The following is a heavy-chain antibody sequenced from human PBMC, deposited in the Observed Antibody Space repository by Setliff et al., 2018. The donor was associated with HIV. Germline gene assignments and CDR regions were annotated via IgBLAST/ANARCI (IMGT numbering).Heavy chain of an antibody. CDR2: IYTSGS. V-gene: IGHV4-4*09. D-gene: IGHD4-17*01. J-gene: IGHJ4*02. CDR3: ARWTVGELDHFDS. Sequence: PSETLSLTCTVSGGSISSYYWSWIRLPPGKGLEWIGYIYTSGSNYNPSLKSRVIISIDTSKNQFALKLSSVTAADTAMYYCARWTVGELDHFDSWGQGTPVTVSS. CDR1: GGSISSYY.